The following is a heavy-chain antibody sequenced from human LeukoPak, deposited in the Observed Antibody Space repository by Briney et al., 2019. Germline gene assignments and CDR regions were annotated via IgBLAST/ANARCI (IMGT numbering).Heavy chain of an antibody. D-gene: IGHD1-26*01. Sequence: PGRSLRLSCAASGFTFSSYAMHWVRQAPGKGLEWVAVISYDGSNKYYADSVKGRFTISNDNSKNTLYLQMNSLRAEDTAVYYCARSSGSYRQYYFDYWGQGTLVTVSS. V-gene: IGHV3-30-3*01. J-gene: IGHJ4*02. CDR3: ARSSGSYRQYYFDY. CDR2: ISYDGSNK. CDR1: GFTFSSYA.